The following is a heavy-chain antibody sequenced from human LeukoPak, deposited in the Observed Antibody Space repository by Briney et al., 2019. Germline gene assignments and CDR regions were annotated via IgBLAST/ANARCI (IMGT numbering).Heavy chain of an antibody. Sequence: SETVSLTCSVSGDSISSHYWSWIRQPPGKGLEWIGYIYYSGSTKYSPSLKSRVTISVDTSKHQFFLKLSSVTAADTALYYCARSGYSYGADSFDIWGQGTMVTVSS. V-gene: IGHV4-59*11. CDR1: GDSISSHY. CDR3: ARSGYSYGADSFDI. CDR2: IYYSGST. D-gene: IGHD5-18*01. J-gene: IGHJ3*02.